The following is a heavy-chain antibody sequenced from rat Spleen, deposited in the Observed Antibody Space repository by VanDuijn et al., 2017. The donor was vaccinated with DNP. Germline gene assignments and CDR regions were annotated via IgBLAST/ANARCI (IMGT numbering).Heavy chain of an antibody. Sequence: EVQLVESGGGLVQPGRSLKLSCAASGFTFSDYNMAWVRQAPKKGLEWVATINFDGGSTYHGDSVKGRFTISRDNAKSILYLQMDSLRSEDTATYYCTTDFERGYWGQGVMVTVSS. V-gene: IGHV5-20*01. J-gene: IGHJ2*01. CDR1: GFTFSDYN. CDR3: TTDFERGY. CDR2: INFDGGST. D-gene: IGHD1-11*01.